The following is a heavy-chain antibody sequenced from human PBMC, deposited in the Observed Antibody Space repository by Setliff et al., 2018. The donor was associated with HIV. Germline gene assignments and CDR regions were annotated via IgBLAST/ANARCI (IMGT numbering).Heavy chain of an antibody. CDR2: IRNDGGST. Sequence: GGSLRLSCAASGFTVSDTHMTWVRQAPGKGLEWVSRIRNDGGSTSYADSVKGRFTISRDNAKNTLYLQMNSLRAEDTAVYYCARDDYFQHWGQGTQVTVSS. CDR3: ARDDYFQH. V-gene: IGHV3-74*01. J-gene: IGHJ1*01. CDR1: GFTVSDTH.